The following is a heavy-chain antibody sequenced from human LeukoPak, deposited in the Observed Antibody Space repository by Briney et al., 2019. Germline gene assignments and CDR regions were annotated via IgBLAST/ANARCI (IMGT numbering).Heavy chain of an antibody. D-gene: IGHD5-12*01. Sequence: ASVTVSFKASGYIISSYYIHWVRQDPRQALEWIGIISPSGGGTSSAQRFRGIVSVARDTSTNTVDMELSGLRSEDTAIYYCARCYSRYDYGRVYWGQGTLVTVSS. CDR2: ISPSGGGT. V-gene: IGHV1-46*01. CDR1: GYIISSYY. J-gene: IGHJ4*02. CDR3: ARCYSRYDYGRVY.